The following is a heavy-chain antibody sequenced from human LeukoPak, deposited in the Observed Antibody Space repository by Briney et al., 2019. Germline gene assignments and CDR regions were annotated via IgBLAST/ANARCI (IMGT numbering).Heavy chain of an antibody. CDR1: GGSISSGDYY. V-gene: IGHV4-30-4*08. J-gene: IGHJ4*02. Sequence: SETLSLTCTVSGGSISSGDYYWSWIRQPPGKGLEWIGYIYYSGSTYYNPSLKSRVTISVDTSKNQFSLKLSSVTAVDTAVYYCARDLLGGEFAYWGQGTLVTVSS. CDR3: ARDLLGGEFAY. CDR2: IYYSGST. D-gene: IGHD3-16*01.